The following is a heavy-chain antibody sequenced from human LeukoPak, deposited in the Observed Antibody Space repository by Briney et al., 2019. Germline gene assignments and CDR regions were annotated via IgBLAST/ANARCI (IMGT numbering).Heavy chain of an antibody. CDR3: ARQRHESSGYYYEYFDY. CDR2: INHSGST. D-gene: IGHD3-22*01. Sequence: PSETLSLTCAVYGGSFNVYYWVWIRQPPGKGLEWIGEINHSGSTNYNPSLKSRVTISVDTSKNQFSLKLSSVTAADTAVYYCARQRHESSGYYYEYFDYWGQGTPVTVSS. J-gene: IGHJ4*02. V-gene: IGHV4-34*01. CDR1: GGSFNVYY.